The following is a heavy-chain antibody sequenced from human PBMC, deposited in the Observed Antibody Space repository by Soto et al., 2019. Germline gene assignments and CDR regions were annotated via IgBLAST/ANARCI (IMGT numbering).Heavy chain of an antibody. CDR1: GGFISSYY. D-gene: IGHD3-10*01. CDR3: ARHDTDGDSDPYYFDY. Sequence: SETLSLTCTVSGGFISSYYWSWIRQPPGKGLEWIGYIYYSGSTNYNPSLKSRVTISVDTSKNQFSLKLSSVTAADTAVYYCARHDTDGDSDPYYFDYWGQGTLVTVSS. J-gene: IGHJ4*02. V-gene: IGHV4-59*08. CDR2: IYYSGST.